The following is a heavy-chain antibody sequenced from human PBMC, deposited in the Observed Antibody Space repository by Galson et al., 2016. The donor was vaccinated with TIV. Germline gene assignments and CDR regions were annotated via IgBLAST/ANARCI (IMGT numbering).Heavy chain of an antibody. D-gene: IGHD2-21*01. J-gene: IGHJ5*02. V-gene: IGHV5-10-1*01. CDR2: IDPSDSYT. CDR1: GYRFTSYW. Sequence: QSGAEVKKVGESLRISCKGSGYRFTSYWITWVRQMPGKGLEWMGRIDPSDSYTNYSPSFEGPFTSSADKSISAAFLHWNSLRASDTPIYYCVRGVSPGSRWLDPWGQGTLVTVSS. CDR3: VRGVSPGSRWLDP.